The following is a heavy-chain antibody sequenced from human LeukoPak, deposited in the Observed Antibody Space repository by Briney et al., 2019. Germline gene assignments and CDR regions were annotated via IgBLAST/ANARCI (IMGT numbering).Heavy chain of an antibody. J-gene: IGHJ4*02. CDR1: GFTFSSYA. D-gene: IGHD6-6*01. CDR2: ISGSGGST. CDR3: AKDRSSYSSFFDY. Sequence: GGSLRLSCAASGFTFSSYAMSWVRQAPGKGLEWVSAISGSGGSTYYADSMKGRFTISRDNSKNTLYLQMNSLRAEDTAVYYCAKDRSSYSSFFDYWGQGTLVTVSS. V-gene: IGHV3-23*01.